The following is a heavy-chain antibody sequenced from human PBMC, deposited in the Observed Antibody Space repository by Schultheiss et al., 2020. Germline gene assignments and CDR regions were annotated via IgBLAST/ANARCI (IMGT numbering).Heavy chain of an antibody. D-gene: IGHD4-17*01. J-gene: IGHJ5*02. CDR2: ISYDGSNK. Sequence: GGSLRLSCAASGFTFSSYAMHWVRQAPGKGLEWVAVISYDGSNKYYADSVKGRFTISRDNSKNTLYLQMNSLRAEDTAVYYCARAGLTTVTLKHCWFDPWGKGTLVTVSS. CDR1: GFTFSSYA. CDR3: ARAGLTTVTLKHCWFDP. V-gene: IGHV3-30-3*01.